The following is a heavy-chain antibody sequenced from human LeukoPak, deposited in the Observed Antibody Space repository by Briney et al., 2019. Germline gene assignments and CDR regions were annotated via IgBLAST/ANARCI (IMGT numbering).Heavy chain of an antibody. CDR1: GGSISSSSYY. CDR3: ARLPQLSRGVGWFDP. J-gene: IGHJ5*02. D-gene: IGHD5-18*01. CDR2: INHSGST. Sequence: SETLSLTCTVSGGSISSSSYYWGWIRQPPGKGLEWIGEINHSGSTNYNPSLKSRVTISVDTSKNQFSLKLSSVTAADTAVYYCARLPQLSRGVGWFDPWGQGTLVTVSS. V-gene: IGHV4-39*07.